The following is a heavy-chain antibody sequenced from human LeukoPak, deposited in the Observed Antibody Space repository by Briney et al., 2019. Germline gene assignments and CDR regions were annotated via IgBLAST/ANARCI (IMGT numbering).Heavy chain of an antibody. V-gene: IGHV4-39*07. CDR3: ARDRRRAFDP. D-gene: IGHD1-26*01. CDR2: FYYSGST. J-gene: IGHJ5*02. CDR1: GGSISSSTYY. Sequence: PSETLSLTCTVSGGSISSSTYYWGWIRQPPGKGLEWIGSFYYSGSTYYNPSLRSRVTISVDTSKNQFSLKLSSVTAADTAVYYCARDRRRAFDPWGQGTLVTVSS.